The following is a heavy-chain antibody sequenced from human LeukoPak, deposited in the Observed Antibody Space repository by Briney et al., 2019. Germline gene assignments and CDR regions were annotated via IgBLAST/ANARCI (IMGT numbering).Heavy chain of an antibody. CDR2: IYPGDSDT. J-gene: IGHJ6*03. V-gene: IGHV5-51*01. CDR1: GYSFTTYW. CDR3: ARGFYGGYYYYYYMDV. Sequence: GESLKISCKGSGYSFTTYWIGWVRQMPGKGLEWVGIIYPGDSDTRYSPSFQGQVTISADRSISTAYLQWSSLKASDTAMYYCARGFYGGYYYYYYMDVWGKGTTVTVSS. D-gene: IGHD4/OR15-4a*01.